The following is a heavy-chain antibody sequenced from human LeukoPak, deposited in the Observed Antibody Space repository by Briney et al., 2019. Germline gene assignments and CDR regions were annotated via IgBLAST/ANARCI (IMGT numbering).Heavy chain of an antibody. CDR1: GGSFSGYY. V-gene: IGHV4-34*01. CDR2: INHSGST. CDR3: AGQFLEWLLASYGMDV. D-gene: IGHD3-3*01. J-gene: IGHJ6*02. Sequence: ETLSLTCAVYGGSFSGYYWSWIRQPPGKGLEWIGEINHSGSTNYNPSLKSRVTISVDTSKNQFSLRLSSVTAADTAVYYCAGQFLEWLLASYGMDVWGQGTTVTVSS.